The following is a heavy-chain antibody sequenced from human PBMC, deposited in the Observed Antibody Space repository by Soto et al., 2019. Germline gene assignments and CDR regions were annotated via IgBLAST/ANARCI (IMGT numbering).Heavy chain of an antibody. V-gene: IGHV3-23*01. CDR3: AKDFVDTAMAHYYYYYYMDV. CDR1: GFTFSSYA. J-gene: IGHJ6*03. CDR2: ISGSGGST. D-gene: IGHD5-18*01. Sequence: EVQLLESGGGLVQPGGSLRLSFAASGFTFSSYAMSWVRQAPGKGLEWVSAISGSGGSTYYADSVKGRFTISRDNSKNTLYLQMNSLRAEDTAVYYCAKDFVDTAMAHYYYYYYMDVWGKGTTVTVSS.